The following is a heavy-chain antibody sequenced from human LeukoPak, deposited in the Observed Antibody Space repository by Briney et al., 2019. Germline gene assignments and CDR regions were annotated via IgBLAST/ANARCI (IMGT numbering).Heavy chain of an antibody. CDR2: INPNSGGT. Sequence: ASVKGSCKASGYTFTGYYMHWVRQAPGQGLEWMGWINPNSGGTNYAQKFQGRVTMTRDTSIRTAYMELSRLRSDDTAEYYCARGPTVTTNYYYYYMDVWGKGTTVTVSS. D-gene: IGHD4-11*01. CDR3: ARGPTVTTNYYYYYMDV. CDR1: GYTFTGYY. J-gene: IGHJ6*03. V-gene: IGHV1-2*02.